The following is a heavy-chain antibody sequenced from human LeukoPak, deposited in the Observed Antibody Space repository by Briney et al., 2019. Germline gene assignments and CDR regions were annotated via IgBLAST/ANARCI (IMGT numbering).Heavy chain of an antibody. CDR1: GYSFTTYW. CDR2: IYPGDSGT. Sequence: GESLKISCKGSGYSFTTYWIGWVRQMPGKGLEWMGVIYPGDSGTRYSPSFQGEVTISTDKSISTAYLQWSSLQASDSAIYYCARISGRAGDYWGQGPLVTVFS. J-gene: IGHJ4*02. CDR3: ARISGRAGDY. D-gene: IGHD1-26*01. V-gene: IGHV5-51*01.